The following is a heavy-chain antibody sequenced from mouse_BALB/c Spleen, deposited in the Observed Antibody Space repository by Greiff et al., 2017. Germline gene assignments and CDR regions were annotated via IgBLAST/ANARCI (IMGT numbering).Heavy chain of an antibody. CDR2: ISSGSSTI. Sequence: EVQRVESGGGLVQPGGSRKLSCAASGFTFSSFGMHWVRQAPEKGLEWVAYISSGSSTIYYADTVKGRFTISRDNPKNTLFLQMTSLRSEDTAMYYCARSRAYAMDYWGQGTSVTVSS. CDR3: ARSRAYAMDY. D-gene: IGHD3-3*01. J-gene: IGHJ4*01. CDR1: GFTFSSFG. V-gene: IGHV5-17*02.